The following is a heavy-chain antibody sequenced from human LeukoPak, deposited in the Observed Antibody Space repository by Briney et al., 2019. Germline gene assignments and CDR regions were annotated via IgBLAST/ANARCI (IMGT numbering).Heavy chain of an antibody. CDR3: ARSSSAFDI. CDR2: IYTSGST. V-gene: IGHV4-61*09. CDR1: GGSISSGSYY. J-gene: IGHJ3*02. Sequence: SETLSLTCTVSGGSISSGSYYWSWIRQPAGKGLEWIGHIYTSGSTNYNPSLKSRVTISVDTSKNQFSLKLSSVTAADTAVYYCARSSSAFDIWGQGTMVTVSS.